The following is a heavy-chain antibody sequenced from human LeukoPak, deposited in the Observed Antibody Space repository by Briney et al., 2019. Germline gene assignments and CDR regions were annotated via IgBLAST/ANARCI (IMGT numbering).Heavy chain of an antibody. D-gene: IGHD4/OR15-4a*01. Sequence: SGGSLRLSCATSGFTLSSYWMHWVRQVPGKGLEWLSRINNDGVSTSYADSVKGRFTISRDNAKNSLYLQMNSLRAEDTAVYYCARDPVLTGGVDGFDIWGQGTMVTVSS. CDR2: INNDGVST. CDR1: GFTLSSYW. J-gene: IGHJ3*02. CDR3: ARDPVLTGGVDGFDI. V-gene: IGHV3-74*01.